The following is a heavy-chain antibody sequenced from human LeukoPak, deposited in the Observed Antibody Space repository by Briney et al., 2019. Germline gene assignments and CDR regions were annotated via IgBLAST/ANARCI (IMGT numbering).Heavy chain of an antibody. CDR1: GFTFSSYG. J-gene: IGHJ4*02. CDR2: IRYGGSNK. V-gene: IGHV3-30*02. Sequence: PGGSLRLSCAASGFTFSSYGMHWVRQAPGKGLEWVAFIRYGGSNKYYADSVEGRFTISRDNSNNTLSLQMNSLRADDTALYYCARGRGGDSVPSRFDYWGQGTLVIVSS. D-gene: IGHD2-21*02. CDR3: ARGRGGDSVPSRFDY.